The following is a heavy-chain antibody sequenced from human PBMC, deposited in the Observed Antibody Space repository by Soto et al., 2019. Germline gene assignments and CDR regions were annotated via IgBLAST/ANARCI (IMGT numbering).Heavy chain of an antibody. D-gene: IGHD4-17*01. Sequence: PGGSLRLSCAASGFNFRKFAMSLVRQAPGKGLEWVSGMSERSGPPLYADSVKGRFTISRDNSKSTLYLEMNNLRPEDTAVYYCAKDQDNTDYYWIFDLWGRGTPVTVSS. CDR2: MSERSGPP. CDR3: AKDQDNTDYYWIFDL. V-gene: IGHV3-23*01. J-gene: IGHJ2*01. CDR1: GFNFRKFA.